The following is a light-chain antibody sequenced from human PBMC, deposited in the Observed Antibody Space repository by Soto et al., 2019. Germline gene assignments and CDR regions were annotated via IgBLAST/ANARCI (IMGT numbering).Light chain of an antibody. Sequence: EIVLTQSPGTLSLSPGERATLSCRASQSVSSSYLVWYQQKPGQALRLLIYGASSRATGIPDRFSGSGSGTGFALTISRLEPEDFAVYYCQQYSASPSTFGQGTKLEIK. CDR3: QQYSASPST. V-gene: IGKV3-20*01. CDR2: GAS. J-gene: IGKJ2*01. CDR1: QSVSSSY.